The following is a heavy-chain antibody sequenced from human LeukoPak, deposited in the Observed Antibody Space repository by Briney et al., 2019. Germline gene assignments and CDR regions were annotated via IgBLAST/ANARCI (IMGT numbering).Heavy chain of an antibody. CDR1: GFTFSSYG. J-gene: IGHJ4*02. Sequence: GGSLRLSCAASGFTFSSYGMHWVRQAPGKGLEWVAVISYDGSNKYYADSVKGRFTISRDNSKNTLYLQMNSLKTEDTAVYYCTTDLSPTYYYGSGSYENDYWGQGTLVTVSS. CDR3: TTDLSPTYYYGSGSYENDY. D-gene: IGHD3-10*01. V-gene: IGHV3-30*03. CDR2: ISYDGSNK.